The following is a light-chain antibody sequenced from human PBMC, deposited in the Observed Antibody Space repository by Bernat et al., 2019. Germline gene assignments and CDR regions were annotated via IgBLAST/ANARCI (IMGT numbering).Light chain of an antibody. Sequence: QSALTQPPSASGSPGQSVTISCTGTSSDVGGYNYVSCYQQHPGKAPKLMIYEVSKRPSGVPDRFSGSKSGNTASLTVSGLQAEDAADYYCSSYAGSNNLVFGGGTKLTVL. J-gene: IGLJ2*01. CDR3: SSYAGSNNLV. CDR2: EVS. V-gene: IGLV2-8*01. CDR1: SSDVGGYNY.